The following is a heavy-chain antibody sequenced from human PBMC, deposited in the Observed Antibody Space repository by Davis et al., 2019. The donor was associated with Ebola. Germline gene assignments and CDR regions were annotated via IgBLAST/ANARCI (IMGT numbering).Heavy chain of an antibody. V-gene: IGHV5-51*01. J-gene: IGHJ3*02. CDR1: GYGFRSHW. CDR3: ARPKYYDSSGYLSLAFDI. Sequence: GESLKISCESPGYGFRSHWIGWVRQRPGKGLDWMGMVIPGDSDPVYSPSFQGQVTISADKSISTAYLQWSSLKASDTAMYYCARPKYYDSSGYLSLAFDIWGQGTMVTVSS. CDR2: VIPGDSDP. D-gene: IGHD3-22*01.